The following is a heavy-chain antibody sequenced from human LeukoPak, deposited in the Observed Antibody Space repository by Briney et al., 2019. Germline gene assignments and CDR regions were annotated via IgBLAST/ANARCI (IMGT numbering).Heavy chain of an antibody. J-gene: IGHJ5*02. CDR3: ARPYDILTPNWFDP. V-gene: IGHV3-21*01. CDR2: ISSTSAYI. Sequence: GGSLRLSCAASGFTFNVYTMNWVRQAPGKGLEWVSSISSTSAYIYYADSVKGRFTISRDNAKNTLYLQMNSLRAEDTAVYYCARPYDILTPNWFDPWGQGTLVTVSS. D-gene: IGHD3-9*01. CDR1: GFTFNVYT.